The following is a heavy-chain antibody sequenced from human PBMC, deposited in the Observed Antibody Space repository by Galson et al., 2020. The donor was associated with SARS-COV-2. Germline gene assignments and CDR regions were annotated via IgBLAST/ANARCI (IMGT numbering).Heavy chain of an antibody. D-gene: IGHD5-18*01. CDR1: GGTFSSYA. J-gene: IGHJ6*03. CDR3: ARGGWVTSENYYYFYYMDV. CDR2: IIPIFSPP. Sequence: SVKVSCKTSGGTFSSYAINWLRQAPGQGLEWMGGIIPIFSPPNYAQRFQGRVTITADESTSTAYMELSSLRSEDTAVYYCARGGWVTSENYYYFYYMDVWGTGTTVTVSS. V-gene: IGHV1-69*13.